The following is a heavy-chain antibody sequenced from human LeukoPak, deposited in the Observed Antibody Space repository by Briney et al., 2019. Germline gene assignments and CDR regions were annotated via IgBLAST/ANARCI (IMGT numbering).Heavy chain of an antibody. J-gene: IGHJ4*02. CDR3: TAATHDSGGY. CDR2: IRQDGSDK. V-gene: IGHV3-7*02. D-gene: IGHD4-23*01. Sequence: GGSLRLSCVLSGLTLTVVWMAGGRQAPGKGLEWVANIRQDGSDKYYVDSVKGRFTISRDNAKNSLYLQMNSLRPEDTAVYYCTAATHDSGGYSGQGTLVTVSS. CDR1: GLTLTVVW.